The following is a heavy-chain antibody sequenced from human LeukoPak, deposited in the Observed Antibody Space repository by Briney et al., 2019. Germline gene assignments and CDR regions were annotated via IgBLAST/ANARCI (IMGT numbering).Heavy chain of an antibody. D-gene: IGHD2-8*01. CDR3: ARDRMALFDC. J-gene: IGHJ4*02. CDR1: GFTVSSNY. V-gene: IGHV3-53*01. CDR2: IYSGGST. Sequence: GGSLRLSCAASGFTVSSNYMSWVRQAPGKGLEWVSVIYSGGSTYYADSVKGRFTISRDNSKNTLDLQMNSLRAEDTAVYYCARDRMALFDCWGQGTLATVSS.